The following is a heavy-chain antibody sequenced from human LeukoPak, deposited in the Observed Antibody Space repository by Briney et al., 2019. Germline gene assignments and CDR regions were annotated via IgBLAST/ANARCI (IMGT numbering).Heavy chain of an antibody. CDR2: ISNSDNTR. CDR3: ASEIVSAVAGNFVD. D-gene: IGHD6-19*01. V-gene: IGHV3-48*03. J-gene: IGHJ4*02. CDR1: GFTFSSYE. Sequence: GESLRLSCAASGFTFSSYEMNWVRQAPGKGLEWVSYISNSDNTRTYADSVKGRFTISRDNAKNSLYLDMNSLRAEDTAVYYCASEIVSAVAGNFVDWGQGTLVTVSS.